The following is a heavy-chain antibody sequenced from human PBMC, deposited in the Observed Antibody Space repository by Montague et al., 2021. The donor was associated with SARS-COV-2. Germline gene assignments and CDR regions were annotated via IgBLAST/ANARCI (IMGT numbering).Heavy chain of an antibody. CDR1: GGSISSYH. CDR3: ARDRGNLYYGSGSYSMDV. CDR2: IYNNGNT. Sequence: SETLSLTCTVSGGSISSYHWRWIRQPPGKGLEWIGYIYNNGNTNXSPSLKSRLTISVDTSKNQLSLKLNSVTAADTAVYYCARDRGNLYYGSGSYSMDVWGQGTTVTVSS. V-gene: IGHV4-59*01. J-gene: IGHJ6*02. D-gene: IGHD3-10*01.